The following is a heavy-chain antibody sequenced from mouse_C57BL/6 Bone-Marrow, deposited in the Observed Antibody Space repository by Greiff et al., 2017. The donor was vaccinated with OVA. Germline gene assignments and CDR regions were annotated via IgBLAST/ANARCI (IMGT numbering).Heavy chain of an antibody. D-gene: IGHD2-1*01. V-gene: IGHV14-4*01. CDR3: QRANGNYGGAMDY. Sequence: VQLQPSGAELVRPGASVKLSCTASGFNIKDDYLHWVKQRPEQGLEWIGWIDPENGDTESASKFQGKATITADPSSNTAYLQLSSLTSEDTAVYYCQRANGNYGGAMDYWGQGTSVTVSS. CDR2: IDPENGDT. CDR1: GFNIKDDY. J-gene: IGHJ4*01.